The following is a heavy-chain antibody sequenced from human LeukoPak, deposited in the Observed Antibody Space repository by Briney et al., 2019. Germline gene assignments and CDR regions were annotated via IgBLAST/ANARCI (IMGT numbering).Heavy chain of an antibody. CDR3: ARGAPSLYYYYMDI. V-gene: IGHV4-4*09. J-gene: IGHJ6*03. CDR2: VYTSGST. Sequence: SETLPLTCTVSGGSITTYYWYWVRQPPGGGLEWIGYVYTSGSTNFNPSLKSRVTISLDTSKNQSSLKLTSVTAADTAVYYCARGAPSLYYYYMDIWGKGTTVTVSS. D-gene: IGHD3-10*01. CDR1: GGSITTYY.